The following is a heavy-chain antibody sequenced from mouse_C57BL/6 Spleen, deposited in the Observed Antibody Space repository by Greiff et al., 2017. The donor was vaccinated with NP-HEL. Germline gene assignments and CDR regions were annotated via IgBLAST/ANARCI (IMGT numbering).Heavy chain of an antibody. J-gene: IGHJ2*01. Sequence: EVKLVESGGDLVKPGGSLKLSCAASGFTFSSYGMSWVRQTPDKRLEWVATISSGGSYTNYPDSVKGRVTISRDNAKNTLYLQIRRLKSADTAMYYCARRPLRLPYFDYWGQGTTLTVSS. CDR1: GFTFSSYG. V-gene: IGHV5-6*02. CDR2: ISSGGSYT. CDR3: ARRPLRLPYFDY. D-gene: IGHD3-2*02.